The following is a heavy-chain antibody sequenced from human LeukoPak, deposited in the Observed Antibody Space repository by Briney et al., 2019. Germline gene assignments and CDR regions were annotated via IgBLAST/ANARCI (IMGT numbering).Heavy chain of an antibody. Sequence: PGGSLRLSCAASGFTFSSYWMSWVRQAPGKGLEWVANINQDGSEKYYVDSVKARFTVSRDNAKNSLSLQMNSLRADDTAAYFCARLYYDFWTGDNTGSWFDPWGQGTLVTVSS. V-gene: IGHV3-7*01. CDR3: ARLYYDFWTGDNTGSWFDP. D-gene: IGHD3-3*01. CDR1: GFTFSSYW. CDR2: INQDGSEK. J-gene: IGHJ5*02.